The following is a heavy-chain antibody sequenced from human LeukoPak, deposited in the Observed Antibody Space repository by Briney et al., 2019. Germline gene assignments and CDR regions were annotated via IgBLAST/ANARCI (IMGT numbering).Heavy chain of an antibody. D-gene: IGHD6-13*01. CDR3: ARDPTAAGNYYYYMDV. Sequence: GGSLRLSCAASGFTFSSYGVHWVRQAPGKGLEWVAVIWYDGSNKYYADSVKGRFTISRDNSKNTLYLQMNSLRAEDTAVYYCARDPTAAGNYYYYMDVWGKGTTVTVSS. CDR2: IWYDGSNK. V-gene: IGHV3-33*01. CDR1: GFTFSSYG. J-gene: IGHJ6*03.